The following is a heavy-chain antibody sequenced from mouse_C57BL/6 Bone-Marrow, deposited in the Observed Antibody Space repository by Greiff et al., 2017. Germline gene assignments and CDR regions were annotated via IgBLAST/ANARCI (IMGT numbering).Heavy chain of an antibody. V-gene: IGHV5-17*01. J-gene: IGHJ3*01. CDR2: ISSGSSTI. CDR1: GFTFSDYG. CDR3: ARTTQTAQAAWFAY. D-gene: IGHD3-2*02. Sequence: EVQVVESGGGLVKPGGSLKLSCAASGFTFSDYGMHWVRQAPEKGLEWVAYISSGSSTIYYADTVKGRFTISRDNAKNTLFLQMTSLRSEDTAMYYCARTTQTAQAAWFAYWGQGTLVTVSA.